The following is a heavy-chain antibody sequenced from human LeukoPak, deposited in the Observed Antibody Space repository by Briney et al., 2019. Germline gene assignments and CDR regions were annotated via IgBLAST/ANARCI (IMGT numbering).Heavy chain of an antibody. CDR1: GVTISSYY. Sequence: KPSETLSLTGSGSGVTISSYYWSWIRQPPGKGLEWIEYIYYSGSNKYTPSLKSRVTISVDTSKNQLSVKLSSVIAADAAVYYCAREQSSGYLYYFDYWGEGTLVTVSS. CDR2: IYYSGSN. V-gene: IGHV4-59*01. J-gene: IGHJ4*02. CDR3: AREQSSGYLYYFDY. D-gene: IGHD3-22*01.